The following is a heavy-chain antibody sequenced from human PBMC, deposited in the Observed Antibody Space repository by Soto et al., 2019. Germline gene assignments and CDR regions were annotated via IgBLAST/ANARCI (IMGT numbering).Heavy chain of an antibody. CDR3: AGHLASRYSDSWYKGWHIDY. D-gene: IGHD1-26*01. CDR2: ISSTTSHI. Sequence: PGGSLRLSCAASGFTFSSYSMNWVRKAPGKGLEWVSSISSTTSHIYYTDSVQGRFTISRDNAKNSLYLQMDSLRAEDTAMYYCAGHLASRYSDSWYKGWHIDYWGQGTLVTVSS. J-gene: IGHJ4*02. V-gene: IGHV3-21*01. CDR1: GFTFSSYS.